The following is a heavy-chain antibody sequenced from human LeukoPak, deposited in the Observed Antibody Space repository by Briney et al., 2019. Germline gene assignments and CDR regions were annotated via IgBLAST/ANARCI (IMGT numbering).Heavy chain of an antibody. V-gene: IGHV3-73*01. CDR2: IRSKANSYAT. CDR1: GFTFSGSA. CDR3: AKDSIWQRHFDY. J-gene: IGHJ4*02. Sequence: GGSLKPSCAASGFTFSGSAMHWVRQASGKGLEWVGRIRSKANSYATAYAASVKGRFTISRDDSKNTAYLQMNSLKTEDTAVYYCAKDSIWQRHFDYWGQGTLVTVSS. D-gene: IGHD3-16*01.